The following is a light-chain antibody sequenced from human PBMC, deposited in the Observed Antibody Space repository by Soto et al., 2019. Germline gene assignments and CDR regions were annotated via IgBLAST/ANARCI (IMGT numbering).Light chain of an antibody. J-gene: IGKJ1*01. CDR1: QGIIDY. CDR2: AAS. Sequence: DIQMTQSPSSLAASVGDRDTITCRASQGIIDYLARYQQKPGKAPKLLIYAASTLQSGVPSRFSGSGAGIDFTLTITSLQPEDVATHYFLRYNSAPRTFGQGNKVELK. CDR3: LRYNSAPRT. V-gene: IGKV1-27*01.